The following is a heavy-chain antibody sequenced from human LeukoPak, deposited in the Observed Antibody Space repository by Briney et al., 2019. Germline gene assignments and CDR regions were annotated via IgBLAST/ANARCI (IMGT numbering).Heavy chain of an antibody. CDR1: GYSFVRNW. CDR3: ARLGTSATFFDY. CDR2: IYPGDSDT. Sequence: GESLKISCKGSGYSFVRNWIGWVRQMPGKGLEWVAIIYPGDSDTRYSPSFQGQVTISADKSISTAYLQWSSLKASDTAMYYCARLGTSATFFDYWGQGTLVTVSS. J-gene: IGHJ4*02. D-gene: IGHD2-15*01. V-gene: IGHV5-51*01.